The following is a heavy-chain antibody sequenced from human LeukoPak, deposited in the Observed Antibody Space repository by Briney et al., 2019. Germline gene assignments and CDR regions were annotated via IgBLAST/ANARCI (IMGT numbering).Heavy chain of an antibody. V-gene: IGHV4-4*02. J-gene: IGHJ3*02. Sequence: PSGAPPPPLAGSGGALSSRYWGGLGPPPPRKGLEGVGGNYHSGSTNYKPSLKSRVAISVDKSKNQFSLKLSSVTAADTAVYYCAGAYCGGDCYSGRTFDIWGQGTMVTVSS. D-gene: IGHD2-21*02. CDR3: AGAYCGGDCYSGRTFDI. CDR2: NYHSGST. CDR1: GGALSSRYW.